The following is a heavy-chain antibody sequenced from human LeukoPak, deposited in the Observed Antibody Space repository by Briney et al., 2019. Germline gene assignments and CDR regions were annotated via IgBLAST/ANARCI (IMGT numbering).Heavy chain of an antibody. CDR1: GFTVGSNY. CDR3: ASNGVLITGTTGGFDI. CDR2: IYSGGSA. Sequence: GGSLRLSCAASGFTVGSNYMTWVRQAPGKGLEWVSVIYSGGSAYYADSVKGRFTISRDNSKNTLYLQMNSLRAEDTAVYFCASNGVLITGTTGGFDIWGQGTMVTVSS. D-gene: IGHD1-7*01. J-gene: IGHJ3*02. V-gene: IGHV3-53*01.